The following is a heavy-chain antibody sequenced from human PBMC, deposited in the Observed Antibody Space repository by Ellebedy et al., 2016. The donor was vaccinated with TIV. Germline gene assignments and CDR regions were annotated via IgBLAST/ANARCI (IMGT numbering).Heavy chain of an antibody. J-gene: IGHJ6*02. CDR1: GFTFSSYG. Sequence: GESLKISCAASGFTFSSYGMHWVRQAPGKGLEWVAVIWYDGSDQYYADSVKGRFTISRDNSKNTLFLQMNRLRAEDTAVYYCARDEVYSSSWYAYYYYGMDVWGQGTTVTVSS. CDR3: ARDEVYSSSWYAYYYYGMDV. D-gene: IGHD6-13*01. V-gene: IGHV3-33*01. CDR2: IWYDGSDQ.